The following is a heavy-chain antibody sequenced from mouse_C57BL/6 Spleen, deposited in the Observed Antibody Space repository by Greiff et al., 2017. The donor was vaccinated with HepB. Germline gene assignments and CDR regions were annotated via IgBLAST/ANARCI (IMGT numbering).Heavy chain of an antibody. V-gene: IGHV5-9*01. CDR2: ISGGGGNT. CDR3: ARRHYYGSTYYFDY. D-gene: IGHD1-1*01. Sequence: EVQGVESGGGLVKPGGSLKLSCAASGFTFSSYTMSWVRQTPEKRLEWVATISGGGGNTYYPDSVKGRFTISRDNAKNTLYLQRSSLRSEDTALYYCARRHYYGSTYYFDYWGQGTTLTVSS. J-gene: IGHJ2*01. CDR1: GFTFSSYT.